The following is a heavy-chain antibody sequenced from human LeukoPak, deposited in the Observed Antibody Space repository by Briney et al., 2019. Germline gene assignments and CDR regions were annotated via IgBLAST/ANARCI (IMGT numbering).Heavy chain of an antibody. CDR3: ARFRGYSYGYIPIAPDY. CDR2: IYPGDSDT. V-gene: IGHV5-51*01. CDR1: GFTFSSYA. J-gene: IGHJ4*02. D-gene: IGHD5-18*01. Sequence: GGSLRLSCAASGFTFSSYAMSWVRQAPGKGLEWMGIIYPGDSDTRYSPSFQGQVTISADKSISTAYLQWSSLKASDTAMYYCARFRGYSYGYIPIAPDYWGQGTLVTVSS.